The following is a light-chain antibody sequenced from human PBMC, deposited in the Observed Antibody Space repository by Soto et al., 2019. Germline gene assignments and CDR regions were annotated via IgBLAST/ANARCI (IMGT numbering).Light chain of an antibody. Sequence: EIVLTQSPATLSLSPWGRATLSCRASQSVSLSLAWYQQRPGQAPRLLIYGASTRAAGIPDRFSGSGSGTDFTLTISRLEPEDFAVYYCQQYGSSGTFGQGTKVDIK. CDR1: QSVSLS. CDR2: GAS. J-gene: IGKJ1*01. CDR3: QQYGSSGT. V-gene: IGKV3-20*01.